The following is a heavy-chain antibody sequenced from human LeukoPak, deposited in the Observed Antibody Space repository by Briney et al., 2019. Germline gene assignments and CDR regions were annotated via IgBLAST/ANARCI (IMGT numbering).Heavy chain of an antibody. Sequence: GGSLRLSCAASGFSVSRNHMSWVLQAPGKGLEWVSVIYSDGSTFQADSVKGSRFTISRDNSKNALFLQMNSLRAEDSAVYYCGKGYMDVWGKGTTVTISS. J-gene: IGHJ6*03. V-gene: IGHV3-66*01. CDR1: GFSVSRNH. CDR3: GKGYMDV. CDR2: IYSDGST.